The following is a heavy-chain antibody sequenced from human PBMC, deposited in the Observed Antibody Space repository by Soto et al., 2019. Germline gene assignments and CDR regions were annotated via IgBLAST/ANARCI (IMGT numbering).Heavy chain of an antibody. V-gene: IGHV1-3*01. CDR2: MNAGNGNT. J-gene: IGHJ3*02. Sequence: QVRLEQSGADVKTPGASVKVSCQASGYTFNIYAIHWVRQAPGQRPEWMGWMNAGNGNTEYSPKFHGRVTMTRDRYARAAYMELSGLTSEDTAVYYCARDCTYCGGDTGREAFDIWGQGTRVTVS. D-gene: IGHD2-21*01. CDR3: ARDCTYCGGDTGREAFDI. CDR1: GYTFNIYA.